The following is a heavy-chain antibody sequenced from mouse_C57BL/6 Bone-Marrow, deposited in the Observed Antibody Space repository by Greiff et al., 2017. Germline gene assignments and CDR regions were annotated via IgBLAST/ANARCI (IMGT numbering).Heavy chain of an antibody. CDR2: IYPGNSDT. Sequence: EVQLQESGTVLARPGASVKMSCKTSGYTFTSYWMHWVKQRPGQGLEWIGAIYPGNSDTSYNQKFKGKAKLTAVTSASTAYMELSSLTNEDSAVYFVKSHGCYPIFDYRGQGTTLPVSS. J-gene: IGHJ2*01. CDR3: KSHGCYPIFDY. V-gene: IGHV1-5*01. D-gene: IGHD2-2*01. CDR1: GYTFTSYW.